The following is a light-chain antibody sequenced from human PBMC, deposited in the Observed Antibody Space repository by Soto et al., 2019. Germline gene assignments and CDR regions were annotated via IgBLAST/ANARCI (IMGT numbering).Light chain of an antibody. V-gene: IGKV1-39*01. CDR3: QQSYNSPQYT. CDR1: QTISSY. Sequence: DIQMTQSPSSLSASVGDRVTITCRASQTISSYLNWYQQKPGKAPKLLIYAASSLQSGVPSRFSGSGAGIDFTLIICSLQPEDFAIYYCQQSYNSPQYTFGQGTELEIK. CDR2: AAS. J-gene: IGKJ2*01.